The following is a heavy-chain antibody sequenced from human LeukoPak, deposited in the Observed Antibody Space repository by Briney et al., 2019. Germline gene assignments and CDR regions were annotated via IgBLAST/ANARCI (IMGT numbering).Heavy chain of an antibody. CDR1: GGSISSSSYY. CDR3: ARELDTAMADFDY. V-gene: IGHV4-39*07. Sequence: SETLSLTCTVSGGSISSSSYYWGWIRQPPGKGLEWIVRIYTSGSTNYNPSLKSRVTISVDTSKNQFSLKLSSVTAADTAVYYCARELDTAMADFDYWGQGTLVTVSS. CDR2: IYTSGST. J-gene: IGHJ4*02. D-gene: IGHD5-18*01.